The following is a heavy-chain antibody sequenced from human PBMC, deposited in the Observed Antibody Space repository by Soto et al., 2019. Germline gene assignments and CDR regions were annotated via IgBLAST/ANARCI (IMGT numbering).Heavy chain of an antibody. CDR3: ARQGPIGYCSGGSCYSIYYYYYMDV. CDR2: IYYSGST. D-gene: IGHD2-15*01. CDR1: GGSISSSSYY. J-gene: IGHJ6*03. V-gene: IGHV4-39*01. Sequence: QLQLQESGPGLVKPSETLSLTCTVSGGSISSSSYYWGWIRQPPGKGLEWIGSIYYSGSTYYNPSLKSRVTLSVDTSKNQFSLKLSSVTAADTAVYYCARQGPIGYCSGGSCYSIYYYYYMDVWGKGTTVTVSS.